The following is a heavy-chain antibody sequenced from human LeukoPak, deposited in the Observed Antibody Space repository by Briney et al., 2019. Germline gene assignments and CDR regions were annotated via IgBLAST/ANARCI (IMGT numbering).Heavy chain of an antibody. D-gene: IGHD2-2*01. CDR1: GGSISSSNW. J-gene: IGHJ4*02. CDR3: ARYQGWGPRTFDY. V-gene: IGHV4-4*02. Sequence: PSGTLSLTCAVSGGSISSSNWWSWVRQPPGKGLEWIGEIYHSGSTNYNLSLKSRVTISVDKSKNQFSLKLSSVTAADTAVYYCARYQGWGPRTFDYWGQGTLVTVSS. CDR2: IYHSGST.